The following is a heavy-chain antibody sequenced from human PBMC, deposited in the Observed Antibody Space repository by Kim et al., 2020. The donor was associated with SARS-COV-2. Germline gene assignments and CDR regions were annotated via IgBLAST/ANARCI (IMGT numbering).Heavy chain of an antibody. V-gene: IGHV3-74*01. CDR1: GFTFSNYW. CDR2: INGNGTRT. D-gene: IGHD4-17*01. Sequence: GGSLRLSCAASGFTFSNYWMHWIRQAPGKGLVWVSRINGNGTRTDYADSVKGRFTLSRDNAKNMLYLQLNSLRGEDTATYYCVLPTGGFDYWGQGTLVTV. CDR3: VLPTGGFDY. J-gene: IGHJ4*02.